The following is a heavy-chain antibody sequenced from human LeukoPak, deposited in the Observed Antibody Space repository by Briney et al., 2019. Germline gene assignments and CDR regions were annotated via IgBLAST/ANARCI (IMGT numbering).Heavy chain of an antibody. J-gene: IGHJ6*02. V-gene: IGHV3-23*01. D-gene: IGHD2-2*01. CDR2: ISGSGGST. CDR3: AKPEPIVVASPYYYYGMDV. CDR1: GFPFSTYA. Sequence: GGSLRLSCAASGFPFSTYAMSWVRQAPGKGLEWVSAISGSGGSTYYADSVKGRFTISRDNSKNTLYLQMNSLRAEDTAVYYCAKPEPIVVASPYYYYGMDVWGQGTTVTVSS.